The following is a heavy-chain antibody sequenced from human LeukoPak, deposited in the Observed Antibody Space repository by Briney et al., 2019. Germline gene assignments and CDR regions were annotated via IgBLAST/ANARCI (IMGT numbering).Heavy chain of an antibody. CDR1: GYTFTSYG. CDR2: SSAYNGNT. CDR3: ARAHLVVTAPYGMDV. Sequence: ASVKVSCKASGYTFTSYGISWVRQAPGQGLEWMGWSSAYNGNTNYAQKLQGRVTMTTDTSTSTAYMELRSLRSDDTAVYYCARAHLVVTAPYGMDVWGQGTTVTVSS. V-gene: IGHV1-18*01. D-gene: IGHD2-21*02. J-gene: IGHJ6*02.